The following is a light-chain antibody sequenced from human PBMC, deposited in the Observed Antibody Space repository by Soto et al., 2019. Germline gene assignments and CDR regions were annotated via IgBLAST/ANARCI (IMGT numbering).Light chain of an antibody. CDR1: SSNIGSNT. CDR3: AAWDDSLNGWV. V-gene: IGLV1-44*01. CDR2: SIN. J-gene: IGLJ3*02. Sequence: QSVLTQPPSASRTPGQRVTISCSGSSSNIGSNTVNWYQQLPGTAPKLLIYSINQRPSGVPDRFSGSKSGTSASLAISGLQSEDEAAYYCAAWDDSLNGWVFGGGTKVTVL.